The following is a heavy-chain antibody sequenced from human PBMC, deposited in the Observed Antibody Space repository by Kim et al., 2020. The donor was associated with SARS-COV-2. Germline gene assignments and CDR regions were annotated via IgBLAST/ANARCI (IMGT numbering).Heavy chain of an antibody. CDR2: IYSSGST. V-gene: IGHV4-59*08. CDR1: NGSISSYY. CDR3: ARHLGRTVVVGY. Sequence: SETLSLTCTVSNGSISSYYWSWIRQPPGKGLEWIGCIYSSGSTNYNPSLKSRVTISVDTSKNQLSLRLSSVTAADTAVYYCARHLGRTVVVGYWGQGTLFTVSS. D-gene: IGHD2-15*01. J-gene: IGHJ4*02.